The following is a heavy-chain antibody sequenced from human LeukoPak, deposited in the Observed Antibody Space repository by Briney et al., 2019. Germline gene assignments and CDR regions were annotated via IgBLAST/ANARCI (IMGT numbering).Heavy chain of an antibody. V-gene: IGHV3-66*02. Sequence: GGSLRLSCAASGFTVSGNYMSWVRQAPGKGLEWVSVIYSGGSTYYADSVKGRFTISRDNSKNTLYLQVNSLRAEDTAVYYCARGVQNYDFWSGYFRFDYWGQGTLVTVSS. J-gene: IGHJ4*02. D-gene: IGHD3-3*01. CDR1: GFTVSGNY. CDR3: ARGVQNYDFWSGYFRFDY. CDR2: IYSGGST.